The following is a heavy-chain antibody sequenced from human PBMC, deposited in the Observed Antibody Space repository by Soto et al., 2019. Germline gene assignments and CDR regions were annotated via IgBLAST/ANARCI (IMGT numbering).Heavy chain of an antibody. V-gene: IGHV3-33*01. D-gene: IGHD2-15*01. CDR2: IWYDGSNK. CDR1: GFTFSSYG. J-gene: IGHJ4*02. CDR3: ARAVLLLSPYFDY. Sequence: QVQLVESGGGVVQPGRSLRLSCAASGFTFSSYGMHWVRQAPGKGLEWVAVIWYDGSNKYYADSVKGRFTISRDNSKNTLYLQMNSLRAEDTAVYYCARAVLLLSPYFDYWGQGTLVTVSS.